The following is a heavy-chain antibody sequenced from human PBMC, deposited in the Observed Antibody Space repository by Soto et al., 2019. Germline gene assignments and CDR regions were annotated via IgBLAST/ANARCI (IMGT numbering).Heavy chain of an antibody. CDR2: ISSSSFSI. D-gene: IGHD6-6*01. Sequence: EVQLVESGGGLVKPGGSLRLSCAASGFTFSSYSMNWVRQAPGKGLEWVTSISSSSFSINYADSVKGRFSIARDNAQNSLHLQMNNLRAAETAVYYCAGDESSNIYGMDVWGQGTTVTVSS. V-gene: IGHV3-21*02. CDR3: AGDESSNIYGMDV. CDR1: GFTFSSYS. J-gene: IGHJ6*02.